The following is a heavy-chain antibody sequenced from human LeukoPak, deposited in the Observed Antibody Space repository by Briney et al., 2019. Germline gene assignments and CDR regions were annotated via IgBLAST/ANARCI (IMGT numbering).Heavy chain of an antibody. J-gene: IGHJ6*02. Sequence: GGSLRLSCATSGFTFSSYEMNWVRQAPGKGLEWVSYISHRGENIFYLDSLKGRFTISRDNAKNSLCLQMNSLRAEDTAVYYCARDSGSYNGMDVWGQGTTVTVSS. CDR3: ARDSGSYNGMDV. V-gene: IGHV3-48*03. CDR1: GFTFSSYE. CDR2: ISHRGENI. D-gene: IGHD3-10*01.